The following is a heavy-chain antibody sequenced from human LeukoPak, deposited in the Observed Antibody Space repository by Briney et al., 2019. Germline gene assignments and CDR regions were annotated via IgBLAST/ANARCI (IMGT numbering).Heavy chain of an antibody. CDR1: GFTFSSYS. CDR3: ARRARTST. Sequence: GGSLRLSCAASGFTFSSYSMNWVRQAPGKGLEWVAVISYDGSDKYYADSVKGRFTISRDNSKNTLWLQMNSLRTEDTAVYYCARRARTSTWGQGTLVTVSS. CDR2: ISYDGSDK. V-gene: IGHV3-30*03. D-gene: IGHD1-14*01. J-gene: IGHJ5*02.